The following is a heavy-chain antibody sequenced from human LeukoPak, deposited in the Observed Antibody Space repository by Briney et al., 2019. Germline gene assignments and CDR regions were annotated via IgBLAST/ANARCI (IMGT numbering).Heavy chain of an antibody. J-gene: IGHJ4*02. D-gene: IGHD6-13*01. CDR1: GFTFDDYT. Sequence: GGSLRLSCAASGFTFDDYTMHWVRQAPGKGLEWVSLISWDGGSTYYADSVKGRFTISRDNSKNSLYLQMNSLRTEDTALYYCAKSAIIAAAGPFDYWGQGTLVTVSS. CDR3: AKSAIIAAAGPFDY. V-gene: IGHV3-43*01. CDR2: ISWDGGST.